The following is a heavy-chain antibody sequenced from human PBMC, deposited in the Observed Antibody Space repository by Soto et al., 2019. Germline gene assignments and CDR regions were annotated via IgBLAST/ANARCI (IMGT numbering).Heavy chain of an antibody. CDR1: GGSISSYY. V-gene: IGHV4-4*07. CDR2: IYTSGST. Sequence: SETLSLTCTVSGGSISSYYWSWIRQPAGKGLEWIGRIYTSGSTNYNPSLKSRVTMSVDTSKNQFSLKLSSVTAADTAVYYCARDSWDWNYYYYGMDVWGPGITVTVSS. J-gene: IGHJ6*02. D-gene: IGHD1-1*01. CDR3: ARDSWDWNYYYYGMDV.